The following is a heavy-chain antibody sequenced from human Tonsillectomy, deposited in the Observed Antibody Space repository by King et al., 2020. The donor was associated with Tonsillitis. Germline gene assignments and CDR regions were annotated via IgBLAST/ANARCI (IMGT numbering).Heavy chain of an antibody. V-gene: IGHV1-2*02. CDR1: GYNFTGFY. J-gene: IGHJ4*02. CDR3: STFTIPPTH. D-gene: IGHD3-9*01. CDR2: INPNSGGT. Sequence: VQLVQSGDEVKKPGASVKVSCRPSGYNFTGFYIHWVRQAPGQGLEWMGWINPNSGGTNYAQKFQGRVTMTRDTFISTAYMERSRLRSDDTAVYYCSTFTIPPTHWGQGTLVIVAS.